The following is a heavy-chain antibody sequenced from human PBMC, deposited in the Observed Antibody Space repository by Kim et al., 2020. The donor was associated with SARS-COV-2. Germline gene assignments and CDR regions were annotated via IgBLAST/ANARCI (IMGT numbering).Heavy chain of an antibody. D-gene: IGHD1-26*01. CDR3: TTDTWEHGMDV. V-gene: IGHV3-15*01. J-gene: IGHJ6*02. Sequence: GGSLRLSCAASGFTFSNAWMSWVRQLPVKGLEWVGRIKSKTDGGTTDYATPVKGRFTISRDDSKTTLYLQMNSLKTEDTAVYYCTTDTWEHGMDVWGQGTTVTVSS. CDR2: IKSKTDGGTT. CDR1: GFTFSNAW.